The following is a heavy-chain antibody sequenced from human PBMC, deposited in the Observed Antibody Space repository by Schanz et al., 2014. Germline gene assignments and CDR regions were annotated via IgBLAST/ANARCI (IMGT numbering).Heavy chain of an antibody. V-gene: IGHV3-66*01. CDR2: IYSGGDT. D-gene: IGHD6-19*01. J-gene: IGHJ4*02. Sequence: EVQLLESGGGLVQPGGSLRLSCAASGFSVSSHFMTWVRQAPGKGLEWVSLIYSGGDTNYAGSVKGRFTISRDGSKNTLYLQMNSLRAEDTAVYYCARKTDSSGTGDYWGQGTLVTVSS. CDR3: ARKTDSSGTGDY. CDR1: GFSVSSHF.